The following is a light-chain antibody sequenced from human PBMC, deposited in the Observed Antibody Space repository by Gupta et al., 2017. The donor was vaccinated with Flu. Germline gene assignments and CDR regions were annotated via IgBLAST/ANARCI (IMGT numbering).Light chain of an antibody. CDR3: QQEHSFPLT. CDR2: DAS. J-gene: IGKJ1*01. Sequence: VSASVGDRVSNTGRASQDIYRWLVWYQQKKGKAPKLLIDDASRGNGGVPSRFSGSGSGTDFTLTINGRQPEDVATYYCQQEHSFPLTFGQGTQVEIK. CDR1: QDIYRW. V-gene: IGKV1D-12*01.